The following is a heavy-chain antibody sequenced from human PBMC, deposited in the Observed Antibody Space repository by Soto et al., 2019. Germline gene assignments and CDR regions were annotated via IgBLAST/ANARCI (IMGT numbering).Heavy chain of an antibody. J-gene: IGHJ6*03. Sequence: GGSLRLSCAASGFTFSSYGMHWVRQAPGKGLEWVAVISYDGSNKYYADSVKGRFTISRDNSKNTLYLQMNSLRAEDTAVYYCAKDLSTVTPYYYMDVWGKGTTVTVSS. CDR3: AKDLSTVTPYYYMDV. CDR1: GFTFSSYG. V-gene: IGHV3-30*18. D-gene: IGHD4-17*01. CDR2: ISYDGSNK.